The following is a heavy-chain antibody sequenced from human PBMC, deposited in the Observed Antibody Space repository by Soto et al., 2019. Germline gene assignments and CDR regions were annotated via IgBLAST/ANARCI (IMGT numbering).Heavy chain of an antibody. V-gene: IGHV1-69*01. D-gene: IGHD5-12*01. J-gene: IGHJ6*02. CDR2: IIPIFGTA. CDR1: GGTFSSYA. Sequence: QVQLVQSGAEVKKPGSSVKVSCKAPGGTFSSYAISWVRQAPGQGLEWMGGIIPIFGTANYAQKFQGRVTITADESTSTAYMELSSLRSEDTAVYYCARDLRRDGYNYHYYGMDVWGQGTTVTVSS. CDR3: ARDLRRDGYNYHYYGMDV.